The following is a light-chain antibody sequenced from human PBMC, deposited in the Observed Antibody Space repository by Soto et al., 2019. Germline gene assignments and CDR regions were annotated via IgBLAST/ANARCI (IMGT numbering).Light chain of an antibody. J-gene: IGKJ5*01. CDR3: HQYYSTPIT. CDR2: WAS. V-gene: IGKV4-1*01. CDR1: QSVLYSSKNKNY. Sequence: DIVMTQSPDSLAVSLGERATINCKSSQSVLYSSKNKNYLAWFQQKPGQAPKLLIYWASTRESGVPDRFSGSGSGTDVTLTISSLQAEDVAVYYCHQYYSTPITFGQGTRLEIK.